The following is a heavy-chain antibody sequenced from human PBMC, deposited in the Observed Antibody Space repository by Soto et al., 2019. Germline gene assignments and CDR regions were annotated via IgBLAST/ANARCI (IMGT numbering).Heavy chain of an antibody. J-gene: IGHJ6*02. CDR2: IKQDGSEK. D-gene: IGHD2-2*01. CDR1: GFTFSSYW. V-gene: IGHV3-7*01. Sequence: GGSLRLSCAASGFTFSSYWMSWVRQAPGKGLEWVANIKQDGSEKYYVHSVKGRFTISGDNAKNSLYLQMNSLRAEDTAVYYCARDPSIVLVPAATYYYYYYGMDVWGQGTTVTVSS. CDR3: ARDPSIVLVPAATYYYYYYGMDV.